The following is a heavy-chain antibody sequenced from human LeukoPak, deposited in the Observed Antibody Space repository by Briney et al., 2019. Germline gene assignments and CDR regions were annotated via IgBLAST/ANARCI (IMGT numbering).Heavy chain of an antibody. D-gene: IGHD2-2*01. Sequence: SQTLSLTCTVSGGSISSGGYYWSWIRQHPGKGLEWIGYIYYSGSTYYNPSLKSRVTISVDTSKNQFSLKLSSVTAADTAVYYCARGIVVVPAAINNYYYYMDVWGKGTTVTVSS. J-gene: IGHJ6*03. V-gene: IGHV4-31*03. CDR3: ARGIVVVPAAINNYYYYMDV. CDR2: IYYSGST. CDR1: GGSISSGGYY.